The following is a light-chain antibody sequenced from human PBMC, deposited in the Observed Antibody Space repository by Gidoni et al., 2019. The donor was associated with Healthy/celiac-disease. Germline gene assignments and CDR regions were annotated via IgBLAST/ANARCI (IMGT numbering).Light chain of an antibody. CDR2: YDS. J-gene: IGLJ2*01. Sequence: SYVLTQPPSVSVPTGKTARITCGGNNIGSKSVHWYQQKPGQAPVLVIYYDSDRPSGIPERFSGSNSGNTATLTISRVEAGDEADYYCQVWDSSSDRGVFGGGTKLTVL. CDR3: QVWDSSSDRGV. CDR1: NIGSKS. V-gene: IGLV3-21*04.